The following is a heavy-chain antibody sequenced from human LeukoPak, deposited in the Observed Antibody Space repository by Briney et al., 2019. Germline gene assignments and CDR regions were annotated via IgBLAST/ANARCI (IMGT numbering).Heavy chain of an antibody. CDR2: ISGSGGST. CDR3: AKAPPFDY. CDR1: GFTFDDYT. Sequence: PGGSLRLSCAASGFTFDDYTMHWVRQAPGKGLEWVSAISGSGGSTYYAGSVKGRFTISRDNSKNTLYLQMNSLRAEDTAVYYCAKAPPFDYWGQGTLVTVSS. J-gene: IGHJ4*02. V-gene: IGHV3-23*01.